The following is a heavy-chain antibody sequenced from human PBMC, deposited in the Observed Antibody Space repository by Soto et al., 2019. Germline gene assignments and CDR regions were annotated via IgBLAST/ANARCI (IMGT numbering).Heavy chain of an antibody. CDR1: GGTFSSYA. J-gene: IGHJ3*02. CDR3: ASRTNKNDAFDI. Sequence: SVKVSCKASGGTFSSYAISWVRQAPGQGLEWMGGIIPIFGTANYAQKFQGRVTIAADKSTSTAYMELSSLRSEDTAVYYCASRTNKNDAFDIWGQGTMVTVSS. V-gene: IGHV1-69*06. D-gene: IGHD2-8*01. CDR2: IIPIFGTA.